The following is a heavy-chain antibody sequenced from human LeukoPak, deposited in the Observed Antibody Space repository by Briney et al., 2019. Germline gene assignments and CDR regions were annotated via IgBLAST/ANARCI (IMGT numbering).Heavy chain of an antibody. CDR2: TNSKSNGGTT. V-gene: IGHV3-15*01. Sequence: GGSLRLSCAASGFTFSNAWMSWVRQAPGKGLEWVGRTNSKSNGGTTDFAAPVQGRFTTSRDDSKTTLFLQMNSLKTEDTAVYYCTAGGDWGQGTLVIVSS. CDR3: TAGGD. D-gene: IGHD2-8*02. J-gene: IGHJ4*02. CDR1: GFTFSNAW.